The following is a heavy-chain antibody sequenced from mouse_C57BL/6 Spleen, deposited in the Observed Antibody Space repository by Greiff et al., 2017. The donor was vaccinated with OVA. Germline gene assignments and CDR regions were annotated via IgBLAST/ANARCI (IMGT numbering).Heavy chain of an antibody. CDR2: ISDGGSYT. D-gene: IGHD1-1*01. J-gene: IGHJ4*01. Sequence: EVKVEESGGGLVKPGGSLKLSCAASGFTFSSYAMSWVRQTPEKRLEWVATISDGGSYTYYPDNVKGRFTISRDNAKNNLYLQMSHLKSEDTAMYYCARAVVAPYYAMDYWGQGTSVTVSS. V-gene: IGHV5-4*03. CDR3: ARAVVAPYYAMDY. CDR1: GFTFSSYA.